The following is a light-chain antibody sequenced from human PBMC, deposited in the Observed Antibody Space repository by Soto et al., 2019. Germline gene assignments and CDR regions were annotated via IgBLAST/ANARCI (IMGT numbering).Light chain of an antibody. CDR1: QSVTSGY. Sequence: IVFTQSPGTVSLSPVERATLSCRASQSVTSGYLTWYQQKPGQAPRLLIYGGSSRATGIPVRFSGSGSETDFTLTITRLEPEDFAVYYCQQYSSSRTFGQGTKVDNK. V-gene: IGKV3-20*01. CDR2: GGS. CDR3: QQYSSSRT. J-gene: IGKJ1*01.